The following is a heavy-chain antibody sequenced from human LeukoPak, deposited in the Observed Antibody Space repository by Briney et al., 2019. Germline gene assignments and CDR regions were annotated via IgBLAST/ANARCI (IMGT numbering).Heavy chain of an antibody. Sequence: SETLSLTCTVAGGSIRSYYWSWIRQPPGKGLEWIGYIYYSGNTYYNPSLKSRVTISVDTSKNQFSLKLSSVTAADTAVYYCARGDYYYYMDVWGKGTTVTVSS. J-gene: IGHJ6*03. CDR2: IYYSGNT. CDR3: ARGDYYYYMDV. V-gene: IGHV4-59*12. CDR1: GGSIRSYY.